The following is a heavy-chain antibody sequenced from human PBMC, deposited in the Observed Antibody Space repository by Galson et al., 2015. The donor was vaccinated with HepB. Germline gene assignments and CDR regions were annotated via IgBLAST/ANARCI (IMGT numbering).Heavy chain of an antibody. V-gene: IGHV1-18*04. Sequence: SVKVSCKASGYTFTSYGISWVRQAPGQGLEWMGWISAYNGNTNYAQKLQGRVTMTTDTSTSTAYMELRSLRSDDTAVYYCAREGGRTYYYDSSGYGEDYWGQGTLVTVS. CDR1: GYTFTSYG. CDR3: AREGGRTYYYDSSGYGEDY. CDR2: ISAYNGNT. D-gene: IGHD3-22*01. J-gene: IGHJ4*02.